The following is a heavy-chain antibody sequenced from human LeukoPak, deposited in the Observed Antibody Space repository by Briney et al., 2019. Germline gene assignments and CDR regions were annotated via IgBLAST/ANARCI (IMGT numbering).Heavy chain of an antibody. CDR1: GFTFSHFW. V-gene: IGHV3-74*01. D-gene: IGHD6-6*01. Sequence: GGSLRLSCAASGFTFSHFWMHWVRQVPGKGLVWVSRITSDGSVTTYADSVKGRFTISRDNAKNSLYLQVISLRAEDTAVYYCARGPSIAARYDAFDIWGQGTMVTVSS. CDR2: ITSDGSVT. CDR3: ARGPSIAARYDAFDI. J-gene: IGHJ3*02.